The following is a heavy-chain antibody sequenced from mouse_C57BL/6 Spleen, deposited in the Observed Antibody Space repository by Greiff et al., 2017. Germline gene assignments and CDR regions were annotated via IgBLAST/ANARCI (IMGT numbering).Heavy chain of an antibody. V-gene: IGHV1-59*01. J-gene: IGHJ4*01. CDR1: GYTFTSYW. CDR3: ARWDSKGGEGY. CDR2: IDPSDSYT. D-gene: IGHD2-5*01. Sequence: QVQLQQPGAELVRPGTSVKLSCKASGYTFTSYWMHWVKQRPGQGLEWIGVIDPSDSYTNSNQKFKGKATLTVDTSSSTAYMQLSSLTSEDSAVYYCARWDSKGGEGYWGQGGSVAV.